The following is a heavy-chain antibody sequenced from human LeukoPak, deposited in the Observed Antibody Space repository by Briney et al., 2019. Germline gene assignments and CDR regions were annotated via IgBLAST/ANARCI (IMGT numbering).Heavy chain of an antibody. V-gene: IGHV4-4*07. D-gene: IGHD2-15*01. CDR2: IYTSGST. CDR3: ALVHCSGGSCYFP. J-gene: IGHJ5*02. CDR1: DGSISSYY. Sequence: SETLSLTCTVSDGSISSYYWSWIRQPAGKGLEWIGRIYTSGSTNYNPSLKSRVTMSVDTSKNQFSLKLSSVTAADTAVYYCALVHCSGGSCYFPWGQGTLVTVSS.